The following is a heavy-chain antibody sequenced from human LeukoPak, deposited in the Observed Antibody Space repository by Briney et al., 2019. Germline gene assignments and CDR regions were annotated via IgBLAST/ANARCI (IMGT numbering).Heavy chain of an antibody. CDR1: GGTFTSYA. Sequence: ASVKVSCKASGGTFTSYAISWVRQAPGQGLEWMGWISAYNGNTNYAQKLQGRVSMTTDTSTSTAYMEMRSLRSEDTAVYYCARHRSYDFWSGYFPQFITTYYYYMDVWGKGTTLTVSS. J-gene: IGHJ6*03. CDR2: ISAYNGNT. D-gene: IGHD3-3*01. V-gene: IGHV1-18*01. CDR3: ARHRSYDFWSGYFPQFITTYYYYMDV.